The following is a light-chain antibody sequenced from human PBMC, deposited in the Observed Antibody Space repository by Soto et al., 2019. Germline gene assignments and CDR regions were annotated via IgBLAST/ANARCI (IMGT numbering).Light chain of an antibody. CDR3: QPYKNWPHVT. CDR2: GAS. J-gene: IGKJ3*01. Sequence: EIVMTQSPATLSVSPGERATLSCRASQSVITKLALYRQQHGQAPRLLIYGASTRAAGIPARFSGSGSGTEVTLTINSLKSEDFAVYYCQPYKNWPHVTVGPGTTVDIK. CDR1: QSVITK. V-gene: IGKV3-15*01.